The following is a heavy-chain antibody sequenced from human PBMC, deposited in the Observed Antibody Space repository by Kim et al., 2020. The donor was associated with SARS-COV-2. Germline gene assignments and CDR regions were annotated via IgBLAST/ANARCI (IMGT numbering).Heavy chain of an antibody. CDR1: GYSFTSYW. V-gene: IGHV5-51*01. J-gene: IGHJ6*02. Sequence: GESLKISCKGSGYSFTSYWIGWVRQMPGKGLEWMGIIYPGDSDTRYSPSFQGQVTISADKSISTAYLQWSSLKASDTAMYYCARKGPATGNYYYGMDVWGQGTTVTVSS. D-gene: IGHD6-25*01. CDR2: IYPGDSDT. CDR3: ARKGPATGNYYYGMDV.